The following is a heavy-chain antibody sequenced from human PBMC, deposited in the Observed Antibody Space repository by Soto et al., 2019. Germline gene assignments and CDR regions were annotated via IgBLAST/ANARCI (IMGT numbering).Heavy chain of an antibody. D-gene: IGHD2-8*01. CDR1: GASVTSYY. Sequence: QVQLQGSDPRRLKPSETLSLTCTVSGASVTSYYWSWIRQPAGKGLDWIGRIYTSGNTVYNPSLKSRVTLSLETSQNQVSLKLSSVTAADTAIYYCARDGVGPHGMDVWGQGTTVTVSS. J-gene: IGHJ6*02. CDR3: ARDGVGPHGMDV. V-gene: IGHV4-4*07. CDR2: IYTSGNT.